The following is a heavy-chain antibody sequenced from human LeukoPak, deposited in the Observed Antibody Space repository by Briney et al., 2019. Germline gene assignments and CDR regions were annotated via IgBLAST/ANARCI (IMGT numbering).Heavy chain of an antibody. Sequence: GGSLRLSCAASGFSVSTNYMSWVRQAPGKGLEWVSVIYSGGSTFYADSVKGRFTISRDNSKNTLYLQMNSLRAEDTALYYCAKDISPLWFGELADYWGQGTLVTVSS. CDR2: IYSGGST. D-gene: IGHD3-10*01. J-gene: IGHJ4*02. CDR3: AKDISPLWFGELADY. V-gene: IGHV3-53*05. CDR1: GFSVSTNY.